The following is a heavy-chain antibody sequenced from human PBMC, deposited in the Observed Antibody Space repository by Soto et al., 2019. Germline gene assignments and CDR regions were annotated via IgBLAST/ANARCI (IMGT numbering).Heavy chain of an antibody. Sequence: VQLTESGPGLVRPSGTLSLTSDVSGGSITTSVLWTCVRQFPGRGLEWIAEIAHDGHTHCNPSLAGRVTMSVDRSNSQFSLNVASVNAVDTAVYFCAGGRDYDYWREGTLVIVSS. CDR3: AGGRDYDY. CDR2: IAHDGHT. J-gene: IGHJ4*02. CDR1: GGSITTSVL. V-gene: IGHV4-4*02. D-gene: IGHD1-26*01.